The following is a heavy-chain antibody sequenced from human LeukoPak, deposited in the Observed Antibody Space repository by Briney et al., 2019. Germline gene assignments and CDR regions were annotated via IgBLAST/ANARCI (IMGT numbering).Heavy chain of an antibody. V-gene: IGHV4-59*01. CDR1: GGSISGFY. D-gene: IGHD3-22*01. CDR3: ARDLGHYSDSSVYYHNWFDP. Sequence: SETLSLTCTVSGGSISGFYWSWIRQPPGEGLEWIGYIHYSGSTNYNPSLKSRVTISVDTSKNQFSLKLSSVTAADTAVYYCARDLGHYSDSSVYYHNWFDPWGQGTLVTVSS. J-gene: IGHJ5*02. CDR2: IHYSGST.